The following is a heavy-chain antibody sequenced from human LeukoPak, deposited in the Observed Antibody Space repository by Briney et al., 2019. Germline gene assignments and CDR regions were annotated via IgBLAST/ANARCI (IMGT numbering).Heavy chain of an antibody. J-gene: IGHJ4*02. D-gene: IGHD3-16*02. CDR3: ASDDDYVWGSYRSY. CDR2: ITSSSTTI. CDR1: GFTFSDYN. Sequence: GGSLRLSCAASGFTFSDYNMNWVRQAPGKGLEWVSYITSSSTTIYYADSVKGRFTISRDNSKNTLYLQMNSLRAEDTAVYYCASDDDYVWGSYRSYWGQGTLVTVSS. V-gene: IGHV3-48*01.